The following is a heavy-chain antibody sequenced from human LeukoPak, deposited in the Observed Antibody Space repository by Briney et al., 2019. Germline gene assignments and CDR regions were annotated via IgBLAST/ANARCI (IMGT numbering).Heavy chain of an antibody. Sequence: SETLSLTCAVYGGSFSGYYWSWIRQPPGKGLEWIREINHSGSTNYNPSLKSRVTISVDTSKNQFSLKLSSVTAADTAVYYCASTAFPLLWFGESTSLGYYYMDVWGKGTTVTISS. CDR1: GGSFSGYY. D-gene: IGHD3-10*01. V-gene: IGHV4-34*01. CDR2: INHSGST. J-gene: IGHJ6*03. CDR3: ASTAFPLLWFGESTSLGYYYMDV.